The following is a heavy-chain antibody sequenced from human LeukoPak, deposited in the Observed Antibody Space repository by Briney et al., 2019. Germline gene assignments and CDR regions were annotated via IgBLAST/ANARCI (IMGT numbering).Heavy chain of an antibody. D-gene: IGHD6-6*01. Sequence: GGSLRLSCGASGFTFSNYAMSWVRQAPGKGLEWVSSITSSSSYIYYADSVKGRFTISRDDAKNSLYLQMNSLRAEDTAIYYCARDRLVLRPRSSSDYWGQGTLVTVSS. V-gene: IGHV3-21*01. CDR3: ARDRLVLRPRSSSDY. CDR1: GFTFSNYA. CDR2: ITSSSSYI. J-gene: IGHJ4*02.